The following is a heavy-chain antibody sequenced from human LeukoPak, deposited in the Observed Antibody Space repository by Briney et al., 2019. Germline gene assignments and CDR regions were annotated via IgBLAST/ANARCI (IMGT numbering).Heavy chain of an antibody. V-gene: IGHV1-46*01. CDR1: GYTFTSYY. J-gene: IGHJ5*02. CDR2: INPSGGST. CDR3: ARDKVATIELRTDENWFDP. D-gene: IGHD5-12*01. Sequence: ASVKVSCKASGYTFTSYYMHWVRQAPGQGLEWMGIINPSGGSTSYAQKFQGRVTMTRDMSTSTVYMELSSLRSEDTAVYYCARDKVATIELRTDENWFDPWGQGTLVTVSS.